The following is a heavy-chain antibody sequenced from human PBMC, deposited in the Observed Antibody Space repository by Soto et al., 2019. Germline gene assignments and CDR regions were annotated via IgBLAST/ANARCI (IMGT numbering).Heavy chain of an antibody. Sequence: QVQLVESGGGVVQPGRSLRLSCAASGFTFGAYSMHWVRQPPGKGLEWVAVISYDGKNERYTDPVKGRFTVSRDNSKSTRYLQMNSLRTEDTAVYYCARDGYSGRSDGFDIWGQGTMVTVSS. CDR3: ARDGYSGRSDGFDI. D-gene: IGHD1-26*01. CDR1: GFTFGAYS. J-gene: IGHJ3*02. V-gene: IGHV3-30*04. CDR2: ISYDGKNE.